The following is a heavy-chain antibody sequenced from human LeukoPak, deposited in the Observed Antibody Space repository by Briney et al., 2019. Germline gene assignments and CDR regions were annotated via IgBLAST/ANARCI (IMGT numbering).Heavy chain of an antibody. J-gene: IGHJ6*02. CDR2: IVVGSGNT. CDR3: AAAGYGSSTSCSPYYYYGMDV. V-gene: IGHV1-58*02. D-gene: IGHD2-2*01. CDR1: GFTFTSSA. Sequence: SVKVSCKASGFTFTSSAMQWVRQARGQRLEWIGWIVVGSGNTNYAQKFQERVTITRDMSTSTAYMELRSLRSEDTAVYYCAAAGYGSSTSCSPYYYYGMDVWGQGTTVTVSS.